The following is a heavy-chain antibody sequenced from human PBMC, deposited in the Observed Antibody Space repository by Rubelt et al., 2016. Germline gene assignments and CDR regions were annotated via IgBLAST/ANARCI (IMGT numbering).Heavy chain of an antibody. J-gene: IGHJ6*02. V-gene: IGHV3-48*02. CDR2: ISSSSNTI. CDR1: GFTFSSYI. D-gene: IGHD3-16*01. Sequence: EVQLVESGGGLVQPGGSLRLSCAASGFTFSSYIMNWVRQAPGKGLEWVSYISSSSNTIYYADSVTGRFTISRANAKKSRYLQMNSLRDEDTAVYYCARMGPLGPSYYYYGMDVWGQGTTVTVSS. CDR3: ARMGPLGPSYYYYGMDV.